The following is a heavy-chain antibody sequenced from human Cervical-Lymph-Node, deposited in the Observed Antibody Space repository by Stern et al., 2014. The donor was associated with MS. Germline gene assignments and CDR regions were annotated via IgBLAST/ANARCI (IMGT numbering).Heavy chain of an antibody. CDR2: LIPFFGAT. CDR3: ALRRSYYVY. Sequence: VQLVQSGSAVKKPGSSVKVSCKPSGDTFSSYALSWVRQAPGQGLEWVGGLIPFFGATRYGQTFQGRVTIHPEESKGTAFMELPNLTSDDTAVYYCALRRSYYVYWGQGTLITVSS. CDR1: GDTFSSYA. V-gene: IGHV1-69*01. J-gene: IGHJ4*02. D-gene: IGHD4-11*01.